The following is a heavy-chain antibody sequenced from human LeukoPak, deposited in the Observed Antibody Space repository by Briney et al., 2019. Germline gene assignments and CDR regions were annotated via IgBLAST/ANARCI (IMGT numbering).Heavy chain of an antibody. CDR1: GGSIISYY. V-gene: IGHV4-59*01. CDR2: IYYSGRT. Sequence: PSETLSLTCTVSGGSIISYYWSWIRQPPGKGLEWIAYIYYSGRTKYNPSFKSRVTISVDTSKNQFSLRLTSVTAADTAVYYCARVDPYYDSSGYGFDYWGQGTLVTVSS. CDR3: ARVDPYYDSSGYGFDY. D-gene: IGHD3-22*01. J-gene: IGHJ4*02.